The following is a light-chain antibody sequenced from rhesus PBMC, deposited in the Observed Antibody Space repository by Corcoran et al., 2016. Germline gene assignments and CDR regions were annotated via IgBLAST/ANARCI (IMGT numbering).Light chain of an antibody. CDR2: EAS. J-gene: IGKJ1*01. V-gene: IGKV1-80*01. CDR3: QHYYNTPWT. CDR1: QDITND. Sequence: DIQMTQSPSSLSASVGDRVTISCRATQDITNDLAWYQQKPGETPKLLIYEASSLHSGIPSRFSGSGSGTDFTLTISSMQSEDCATYYCQHYYNTPWTFGQGTKVGIK.